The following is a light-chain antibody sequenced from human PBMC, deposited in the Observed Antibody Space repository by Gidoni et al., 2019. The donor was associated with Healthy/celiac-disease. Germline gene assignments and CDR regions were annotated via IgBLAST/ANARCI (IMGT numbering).Light chain of an antibody. V-gene: IGKV3-15*01. CDR2: GAS. CDR3: QHYNNWPPLYT. Sequence: EIVMTQSPATLSVSPGERATLSCRASQSVSSNLAWYQRKPGQAPRLLIFGASSGSGTEFTLTVSSLQSEDFAVYYCQHYNNWPPLYTFGQGTRLEIK. CDR1: QSVSSN. J-gene: IGKJ2*01.